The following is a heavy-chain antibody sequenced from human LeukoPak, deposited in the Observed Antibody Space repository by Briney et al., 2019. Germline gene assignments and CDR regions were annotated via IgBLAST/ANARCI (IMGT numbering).Heavy chain of an antibody. Sequence: QSGGSLRLSCVISGFTLSHLGIHWVRQAPGKGLDWVAFIHFNGTNKNYADSVKGRFTVSRDNSKNTVYLQMSSLRGEDTAVYYCVRGDSVDYWGQGTLVAVSA. J-gene: IGHJ4*02. D-gene: IGHD3-16*01. V-gene: IGHV3-30*02. CDR2: IHFNGTNK. CDR3: VRGDSVDY. CDR1: GFTLSHLG.